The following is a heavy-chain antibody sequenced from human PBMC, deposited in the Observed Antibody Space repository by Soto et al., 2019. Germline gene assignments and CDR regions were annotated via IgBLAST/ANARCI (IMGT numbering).Heavy chain of an antibody. CDR3: ARSVVITLNYYHYGRDV. J-gene: IGHJ6*02. CDR1: VGSISSSNW. Sequence: QVQLQESGPGLVKPSGTLSLTCAVSVGSISSSNWWSWVRQPPGKGLEWLGEVYHSGSTNYNPSLQSPVTISVDKSKNKFSLKLSSVTAADTAVYYCARSVVITLNYYHYGRDVWGQGTTVTVSS. V-gene: IGHV4-4*02. D-gene: IGHD3-22*01. CDR2: VYHSGST.